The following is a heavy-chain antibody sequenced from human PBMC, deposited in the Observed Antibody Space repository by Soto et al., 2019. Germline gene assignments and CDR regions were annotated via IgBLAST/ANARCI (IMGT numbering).Heavy chain of an antibody. D-gene: IGHD3-10*01. CDR2: ISYDGNNK. J-gene: IGHJ4*02. V-gene: IGHV3-30-3*01. Sequence: PGGAPRISFAAPWFFFSCNALSLVPPAPDKGLEWVAVISYDGNNKYYADSVKGRFTISRDNSRNTLYLQMNSLTAEDTAMYYCARDGNYFGLGYYFDHWGQGTPVTVSS. CDR3: ARDGNYFGLGYYFDH. CDR1: WFFFSCNA.